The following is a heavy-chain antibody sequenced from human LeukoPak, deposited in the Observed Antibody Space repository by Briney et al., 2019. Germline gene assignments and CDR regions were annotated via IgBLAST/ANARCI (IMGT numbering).Heavy chain of an antibody. CDR2: IWYDGSNK. D-gene: IGHD3-10*01. Sequence: TGGSLRLSCAASGFTFSSYGMHWVRQAPGKGLEWVAVIWYDGSNKYYADSVKGRFTISRDNSKNTLYLQMNSLRAEDTAVYYCARVPGWITMVRGVIGLVDYWGQGTLVTVSS. CDR3: ARVPGWITMVRGVIGLVDY. V-gene: IGHV3-33*01. J-gene: IGHJ4*02. CDR1: GFTFSSYG.